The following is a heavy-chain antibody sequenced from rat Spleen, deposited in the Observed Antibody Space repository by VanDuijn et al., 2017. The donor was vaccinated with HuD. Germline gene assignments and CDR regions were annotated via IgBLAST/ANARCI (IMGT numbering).Heavy chain of an antibody. V-gene: IGHV5-29*01. CDR2: ISYDGSST. CDR3: ARHGYYSSSPMDA. CDR1: GFTFSDYY. D-gene: IGHD1-2*01. Sequence: EVQLVESDGGLVQPGRSLKLSCAASGFTFSDYYMAWVRQAPTKGLEWVATISYDGSSTYYRDSVKGRFTISRDNAKSTLYLQMDSLRSEDTATYYCARHGYYSSSPMDAWGQGASVTVSS. J-gene: IGHJ4*01.